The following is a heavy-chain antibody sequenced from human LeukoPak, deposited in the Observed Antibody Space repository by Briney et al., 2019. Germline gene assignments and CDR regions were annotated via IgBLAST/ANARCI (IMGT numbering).Heavy chain of an antibody. CDR2: ISWNSGSI. CDR3: AAAAAGDY. D-gene: IGHD6-13*01. V-gene: IGHV3-9*01. Sequence: PGGSLRLSCAASGFTFDDYAMHWVRQAPGKGLEWVSGISWNSGSIGYADSVKGRFTISRDNAKNSLYLQMNSLRAEDTAVYYCAAAAAGDYWGQGTLVTVSS. J-gene: IGHJ4*02. CDR1: GFTFDDYA.